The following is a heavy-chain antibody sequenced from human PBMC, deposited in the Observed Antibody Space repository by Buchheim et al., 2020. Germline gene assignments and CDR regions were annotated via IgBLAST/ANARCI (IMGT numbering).Heavy chain of an antibody. V-gene: IGHV3-30*04. J-gene: IGHJ4*02. D-gene: IGHD5-12*01. CDR3: SRGIGGYDSHYFDY. CDR1: GFNFRAYA. CDR2: VSYDGSSK. Sequence: QVQLVESGGGVVQPGRSLRLSCAASGFNFRAYAMYWVRQAPGKGLEWVAVVSYDGSSKYYADSVKGRITISRDNSQNTLYPQLDSLRVDDTSVYFCSRGIGGYDSHYFDYWGLGTL.